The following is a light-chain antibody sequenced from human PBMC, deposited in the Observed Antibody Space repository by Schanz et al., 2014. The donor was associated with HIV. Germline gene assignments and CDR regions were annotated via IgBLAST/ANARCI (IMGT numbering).Light chain of an antibody. CDR3: HHYGGS. Sequence: EIVMTQSPVTLSVSPGERATLSCRASQSVGGSQLAWFQHKRGQAPRLLIYATSFRAAGIPDRFSGSGSETDFTLTISGLEPEDFAVYYCHHYGGSFGPGTTVDYK. J-gene: IGKJ3*01. CDR2: ATS. V-gene: IGKV3-20*01. CDR1: QSVGGSQ.